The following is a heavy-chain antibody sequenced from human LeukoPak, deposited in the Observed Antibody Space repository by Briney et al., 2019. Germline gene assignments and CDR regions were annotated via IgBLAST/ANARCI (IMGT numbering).Heavy chain of an antibody. CDR3: AKRQTGFTYGSGSYSHY. V-gene: IGHV3-23*01. J-gene: IGHJ4*02. D-gene: IGHD3-10*01. CDR1: GFTFSSYA. Sequence: PGGSLRHSRAASGFTFSSYAMSWVRQAPGKGLEWVSVISGSGGSTYYADSVKGRFTISRDNSKNTLYLQMNSLRAEDTAVYYCAKRQTGFTYGSGSYSHYWGQGTLVTVSS. CDR2: ISGSGGST.